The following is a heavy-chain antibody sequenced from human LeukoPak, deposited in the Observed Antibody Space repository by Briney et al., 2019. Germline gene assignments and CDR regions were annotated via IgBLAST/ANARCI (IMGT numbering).Heavy chain of an antibody. J-gene: IGHJ4*02. V-gene: IGHV3-30*04. CDR2: ISYDGSNK. D-gene: IGHD3-22*01. Sequence: PGRSLRLSCAASGFTFSSYAMHWVRQAPGKGLEWVAVISYDGSNKYYADSVKGRFTISRDNSKNTLYLQMNSLRTEDTAVYYCAKDPSMIWDLPDYWGQGTLVTVSS. CDR3: AKDPSMIWDLPDY. CDR1: GFTFSSYA.